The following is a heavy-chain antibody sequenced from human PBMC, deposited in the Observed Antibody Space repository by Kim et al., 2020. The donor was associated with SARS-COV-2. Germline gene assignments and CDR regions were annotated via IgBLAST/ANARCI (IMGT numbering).Heavy chain of an antibody. D-gene: IGHD2-8*02. CDR1: GVSLSNFY. CDR3: ARGPPTGTYRFDN. J-gene: IGHJ4*02. V-gene: IGHV4-4*07. CDR2: VYTSGST. Sequence: SETLSLTCSVSGVSLSNFYFNWIRQAAGKGLEWIGRVYTSGSTIYNPSLETRLTMSIDTSKNEFSLSLTHLTAADTAVYYCARGPPTGTYRFDNWGRGIL.